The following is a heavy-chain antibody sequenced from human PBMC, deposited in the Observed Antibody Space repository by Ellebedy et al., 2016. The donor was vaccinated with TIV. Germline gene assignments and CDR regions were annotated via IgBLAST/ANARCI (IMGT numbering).Heavy chain of an antibody. CDR3: ARDAGVHYFDY. CDR2: INAGNGNT. J-gene: IGHJ4*02. Sequence: ASVKVSCKASGYTFSSYTVHWVRQAPGQRLEWMGWINAGNGNTKYSQKFQGRVTITRDTSASTAYMELSSLRSEDTAVYYCARDAGVHYFDYWGQGTLVTVSS. D-gene: IGHD3-10*01. V-gene: IGHV1-3*01. CDR1: GYTFSSYT.